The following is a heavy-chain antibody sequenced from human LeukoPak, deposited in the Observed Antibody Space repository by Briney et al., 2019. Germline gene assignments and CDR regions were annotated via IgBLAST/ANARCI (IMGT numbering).Heavy chain of an antibody. CDR3: TRDGLHCSSSSCHPYYYYYVDV. CDR2: IRSKAYGGAA. J-gene: IGHJ6*03. Sequence: PGGSLRLSCSASGFTFGDYAMSWVRQAPGKGLEWVGFIRSKAYGGAAEYAASVKGRSTISRDDSRSITYLQMNSLKTEDSAVYYCTRDGLHCSSSSCHPYYYYYVDVWGKGTTVTVSS. V-gene: IGHV3-49*04. D-gene: IGHD2-2*01. CDR1: GFTFGDYA.